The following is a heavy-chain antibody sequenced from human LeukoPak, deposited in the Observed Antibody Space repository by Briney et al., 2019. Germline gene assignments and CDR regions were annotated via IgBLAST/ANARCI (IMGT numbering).Heavy chain of an antibody. J-gene: IGHJ4*02. D-gene: IGHD2-15*01. CDR1: GGSISGGSYY. CDR2: IYTSGST. CDR3: ARVYCSGGSCYYFDY. V-gene: IGHV4-61*02. Sequence: SQTLSLTCTVSGGSISGGSYYWSWIRQPAGKGLEWIGRIYTSGSTNYNPSLKSRVTISVDTSKNQFSLKLSSVTAADTAVYYCARVYCSGGSCYYFDYWGQGTLVTVSS.